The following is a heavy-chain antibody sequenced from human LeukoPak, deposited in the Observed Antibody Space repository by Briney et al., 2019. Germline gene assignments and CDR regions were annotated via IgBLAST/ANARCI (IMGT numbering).Heavy chain of an antibody. CDR3: AKDMGHMVRGVILYYFDY. V-gene: IGHV3-30*18. D-gene: IGHD3-10*01. J-gene: IGHJ4*02. Sequence: GGSLRLSCAASGFTFSSYGMHWVRQAPGKGLEWVAVISYDGSNKYYADSVKGRFTISRDNSKNTLYQQMNSLRAEDTAVYYCAKDMGHMVRGVILYYFDYWGQGTLVTVSS. CDR1: GFTFSSYG. CDR2: ISYDGSNK.